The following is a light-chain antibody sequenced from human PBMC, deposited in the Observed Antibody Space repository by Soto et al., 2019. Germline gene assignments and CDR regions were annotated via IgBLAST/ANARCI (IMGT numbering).Light chain of an antibody. CDR3: QQYYSYSWT. CDR2: GAS. J-gene: IGKJ1*01. CDR1: QSVSSSY. Sequence: EIVLTQSPGTLSLSPGERATLSCRASQSVSSSYLAWYQQKPGQAPRLLVYGASTRATGIPDRFSGSGSGPDFTLTISSLQPDDFATYYCQQYYSYSWTFGQGTKVDIK. V-gene: IGKV3-20*01.